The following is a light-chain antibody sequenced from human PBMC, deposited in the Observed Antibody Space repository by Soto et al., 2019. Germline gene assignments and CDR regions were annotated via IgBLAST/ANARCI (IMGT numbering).Light chain of an antibody. CDR3: QQRSNWPIT. Sequence: EIVLTQSPGTLSLSPGERATLPCRANQSVSSNYLAWYQQKPGQAPRLLIYDASNRATGIPARFSGSGSGTDFTLTISSLEPEEFAVYYCQQRSNWPITFGQGTRLEIK. J-gene: IGKJ5*01. V-gene: IGKV3D-20*02. CDR1: QSVSSNY. CDR2: DAS.